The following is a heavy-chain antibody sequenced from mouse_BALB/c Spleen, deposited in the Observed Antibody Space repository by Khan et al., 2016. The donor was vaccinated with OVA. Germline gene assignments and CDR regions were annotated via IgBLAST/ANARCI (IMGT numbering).Heavy chain of an antibody. D-gene: IGHD2-12*01. CDR1: GYSITSDYA. Sequence: QLVQSGPGLVKPSQSLSLTCTVTGYSITSDYAWNWIRQFPGNKLEWVGYISSTGSTSYNPSLKSRISITRDTSKNQFYLQLKSVTTEDTATYYCARYLYDSYWDALDYWGRGTPVTVSA. J-gene: IGHJ4*01. CDR3: ARYLYDSYWDALDY. V-gene: IGHV3-2*02. CDR2: ISSTGST.